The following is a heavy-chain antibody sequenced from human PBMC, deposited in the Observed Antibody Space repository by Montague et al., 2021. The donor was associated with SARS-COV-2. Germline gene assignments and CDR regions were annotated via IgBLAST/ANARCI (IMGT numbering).Heavy chain of an antibody. D-gene: IGHD6-6*01. CDR3: ARLRLALLAPPGPFDS. V-gene: IGHV5-51*01. CDR2: IFPDDSDV. J-gene: IGHJ4*02. CDR1: GYNFTTNW. Sequence: QSGAEVKKSGDSLKISCKGSGYNFTTNWISWVRQMPGKGLEFMGSIFPDDSDVRYSPSFQGHVTISADKSITTAYLQWSSLKAPDTAIYYCARLRLALLAPPGPFDSWGQGTPVIVSS.